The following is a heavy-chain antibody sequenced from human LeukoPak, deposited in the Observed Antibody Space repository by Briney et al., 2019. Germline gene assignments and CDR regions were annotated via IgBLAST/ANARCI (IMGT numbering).Heavy chain of an antibody. V-gene: IGHV3-30*02. D-gene: IGHD6-19*01. J-gene: IGHJ4*02. CDR1: GFTFSSFG. Sequence: GGSLRLSWAASGFTFSSFGMHWVRQAPGKGLEWVASIRFDGSNEKYADSVKGRFTISRDNPKNTLYVEPNSLSAEDTALYYCAKGTAGIGVAGTFGYLDYWGQGTLVAVSS. CDR3: AKGTAGIGVAGTFGYLDY. CDR2: IRFDGSNE.